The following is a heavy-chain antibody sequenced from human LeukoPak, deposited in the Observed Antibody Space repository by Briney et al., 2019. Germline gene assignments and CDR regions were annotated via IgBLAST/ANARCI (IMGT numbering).Heavy chain of an antibody. J-gene: IGHJ4*02. Sequence: SVKVSCKVSGGTFSNNVINWIRQAPGQGLEWMGGIIPMVDSANYGQKFQGRVTITADISTTTAYLELSSLRYEDTAMYYCARVRQCSSWNFDYWGQGTLVTVSS. CDR3: ARVRQCSSWNFDY. V-gene: IGHV1-69*06. CDR2: IIPMVDSA. D-gene: IGHD6-13*01. CDR1: GGTFSNNV.